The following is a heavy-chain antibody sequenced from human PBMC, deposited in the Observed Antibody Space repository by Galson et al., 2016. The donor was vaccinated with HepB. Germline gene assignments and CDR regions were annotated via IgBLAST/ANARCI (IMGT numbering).Heavy chain of an antibody. J-gene: IGHJ5*02. D-gene: IGHD2-15*01. CDR3: ARDSREGYLDWLDN. CDR1: GGSISNHY. Sequence: ETLSLTCTVSGGSISNHYWSWIRQTPGKGLEWIGYVHDSGRTSYNPSLRSRVNMSAETSKRNFSLKLRSVTAADTAVYYCARDSREGYLDWLDNWGQGTIVTVSS. V-gene: IGHV4-59*11. CDR2: VHDSGRT.